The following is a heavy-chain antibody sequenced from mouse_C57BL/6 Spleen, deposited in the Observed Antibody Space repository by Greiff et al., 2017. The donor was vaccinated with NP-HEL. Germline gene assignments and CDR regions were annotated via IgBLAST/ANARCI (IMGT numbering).Heavy chain of an antibody. D-gene: IGHD1-1*01. Sequence: VKLQQSGPELVKPGASVKISCKASGYSFTSYYIHWVKQRPGQGLEWIGWIYPGSGNTKYNEKFKGKATLTADTSSSTAYMQLSSLTSEDSAVYYCARYDYYGSSYGYWGQGTTLTVSS. J-gene: IGHJ2*01. CDR1: GYSFTSYY. V-gene: IGHV1-66*01. CDR2: IYPGSGNT. CDR3: ARYDYYGSSYGY.